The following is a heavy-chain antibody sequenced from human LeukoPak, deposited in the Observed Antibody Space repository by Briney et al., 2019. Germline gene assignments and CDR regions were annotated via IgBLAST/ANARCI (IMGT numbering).Heavy chain of an antibody. CDR2: TYYRSKWYN. CDR3: ARGARADILTGYYTNNPREPFDY. CDR1: GDSVSSNSAA. D-gene: IGHD3-9*01. Sequence: SQTLSLTCAISGDSVSSNSAAWNWIRQSPSRGLEWLGRTYYRSKWYNDYAVSVKSRITIDPDTSKNQFSLQLNSVTPEDTAVYYCARGARADILTGYYTNNPREPFDYWGQGTLVTVSS. V-gene: IGHV6-1*01. J-gene: IGHJ4*02.